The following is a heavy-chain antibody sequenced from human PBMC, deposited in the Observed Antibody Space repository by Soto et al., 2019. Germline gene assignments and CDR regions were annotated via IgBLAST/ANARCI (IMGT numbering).Heavy chain of an antibody. CDR3: ARGRYLDY. CDR2: ISAYNANT. D-gene: IGHD1-26*01. V-gene: IGHV1-18*01. CDR1: GYTFTTYG. Sequence: QVHLVQSGAEVKKPGASVKASCKASGYTFTTYGIAWVRQAPGQGLEWMGWISAYNANTDYAQRLQGRVTITTDTSTSTAHMELRSLRSDDTAVYYCARGRYLDYWGQGTLVTVSS. J-gene: IGHJ4*02.